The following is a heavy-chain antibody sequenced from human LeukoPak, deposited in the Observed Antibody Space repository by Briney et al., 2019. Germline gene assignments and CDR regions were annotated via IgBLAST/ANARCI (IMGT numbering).Heavy chain of an antibody. CDR1: GFTFSTYA. CDR3: ARYYYDSTTRAYYFDY. CDR2: ISASGGST. D-gene: IGHD3-22*01. J-gene: IGHJ4*02. Sequence: PGGSLRLSCAASGFTFSTYAMSWVRQAPGKGLEWVSAISASGGSTNYADSVKGRFTISRDSSKNTLYLLMDSLRAEDTAVYYCARYYYDSTTRAYYFDYWGQGTLVTVSS. V-gene: IGHV3-23*01.